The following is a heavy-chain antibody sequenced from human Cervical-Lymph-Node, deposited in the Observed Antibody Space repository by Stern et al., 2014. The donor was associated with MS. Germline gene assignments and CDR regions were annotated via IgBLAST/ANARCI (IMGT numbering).Heavy chain of an antibody. CDR3: ANRDMGYTSGRHDS. D-gene: IGHD5-12*01. CDR2: ISPMFGPD. CDR1: GGTFNHHV. Sequence: QVQLVQSGAEVKNPGSSVKVSCKASGGTFNHHVISWVLQARGHGLEWMGGISPMFGPDNYERKFQGRVTITADKSTSTVHMVLTSINYEDTGIYYCANRDMGYTSGRHDSWGQGTLVTVS. V-gene: IGHV1-69*06. J-gene: IGHJ5*02.